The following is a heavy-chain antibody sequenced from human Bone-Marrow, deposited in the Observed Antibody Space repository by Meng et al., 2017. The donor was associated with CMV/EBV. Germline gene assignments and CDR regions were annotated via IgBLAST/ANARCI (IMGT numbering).Heavy chain of an antibody. CDR1: GGTFSSYA. CDR3: ARAGGGGAPNNDAFDI. J-gene: IGHJ3*02. CDR2: IIPIFGTA. V-gene: IGHV1-69*05. D-gene: IGHD1-26*01. Sequence: SVKVSCKASGGTFSSYAISWVRQAPGQGLEWMGGIIPIFGTANYAQKFQGRVTITTDESTSTAYMELSSLRSEDTAVYYCARAGGGGAPNNDAFDIWGQGTMVTVSS.